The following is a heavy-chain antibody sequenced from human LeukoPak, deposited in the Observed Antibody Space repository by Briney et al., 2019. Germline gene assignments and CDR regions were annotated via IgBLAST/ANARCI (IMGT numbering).Heavy chain of an antibody. J-gene: IGHJ4*02. V-gene: IGHV1-2*02. Sequence: ASVTVSCTASGYTFTGYFVHWVRQAPGQGLQWMGWINTNTGGTNNAQKFQGRVTMARDTTISKAYTELSRLRSDDKPVYYCSSGDYGDPALNYWGEKTLVTVST. CDR2: INTNTGGT. CDR3: SSGDYGDPALNY. D-gene: IGHD4/OR15-4a*01. CDR1: GYTFTGYF.